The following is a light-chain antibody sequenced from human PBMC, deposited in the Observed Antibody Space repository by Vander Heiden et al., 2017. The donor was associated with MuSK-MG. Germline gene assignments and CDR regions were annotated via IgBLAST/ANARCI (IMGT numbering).Light chain of an antibody. V-gene: IGKV4-1*01. CDR2: WAS. J-gene: IGKJ2*01. Sequence: DIVMTQSPDSLAVSLGERATINCKSSQTVLYSSKNINYLAWYRQKPGQLPKLLINWASTRESGVPDRFSGSGSGTDFTLTISSLQAEDVAVYYCQQYYTTPYTFGQGTKLEIK. CDR3: QQYYTTPYT. CDR1: QTVLYSSKNINY.